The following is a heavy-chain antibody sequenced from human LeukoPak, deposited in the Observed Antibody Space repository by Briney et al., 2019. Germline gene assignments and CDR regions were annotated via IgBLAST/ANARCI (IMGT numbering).Heavy chain of an antibody. CDR1: GGTFSSYA. Sequence: SVKVSCKASGGTFSSYAISWVRQAPGQGLEWMGGIIPIFGTANYAQKFQGRGTITADESTSTAYMELSRLRSEDTAVYYCARNGFLYSSSWYWSRSTRSAWFDPWGQGTLVTVSS. D-gene: IGHD6-13*01. V-gene: IGHV1-69*13. CDR2: IIPIFGTA. CDR3: ARNGFLYSSSWYWSRSTRSAWFDP. J-gene: IGHJ5*02.